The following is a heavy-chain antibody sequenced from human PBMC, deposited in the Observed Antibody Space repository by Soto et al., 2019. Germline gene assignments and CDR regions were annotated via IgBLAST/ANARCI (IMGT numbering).Heavy chain of an antibody. J-gene: IGHJ6*03. CDR1: GGTFSSYA. Sequence: ASVKVSCKASGGTFSSYAISWVRQAPGQGLEWMGWIIANIGNTNYAQKLQGRVTMTTDTSTSTAYMELRSLRSDDTAVYYCARNFIDIPDFARYYYYYYMDVWGKGTTVTVSS. CDR2: IIANIGNT. V-gene: IGHV1-18*01. D-gene: IGHD3-3*01. CDR3: ARNFIDIPDFARYYYYYYMDV.